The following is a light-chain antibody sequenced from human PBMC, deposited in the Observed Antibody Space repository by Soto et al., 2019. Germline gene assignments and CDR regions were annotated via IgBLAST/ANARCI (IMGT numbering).Light chain of an antibody. J-gene: IGKJ2*01. CDR2: CAS. Sequence: EIVLTQSPGTLSLSPGERATLSCRASQSVSSDYLAWYHHKPGQAPRLLIYCASSRAPGIPDRFSGSGSGTDFTLTVYRLEPEDFAVYYCQQYGSSPYTFGQGTRLEIK. V-gene: IGKV3-20*01. CDR1: QSVSSDY. CDR3: QQYGSSPYT.